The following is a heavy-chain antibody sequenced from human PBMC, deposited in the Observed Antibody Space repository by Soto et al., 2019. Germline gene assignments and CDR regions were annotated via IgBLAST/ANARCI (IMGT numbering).Heavy chain of an antibody. CDR1: GFTFSNAW. CDR2: IKSKTDGGTT. CDR3: TTGVQYYYDSSGIYYYYYGMDV. J-gene: IGHJ6*02. Sequence: GGSLRLSCAASGFTFSNAWMNWVRQAPGKGLEWVGRIKSKTDGGTTDYAAPVKGRLTISRDDSKNTLSLQMNSLKTGDTAVYYCTTGVQYYYDSSGIYYYYYGMDVWGQGTTVTVSS. D-gene: IGHD3-22*01. V-gene: IGHV3-15*07.